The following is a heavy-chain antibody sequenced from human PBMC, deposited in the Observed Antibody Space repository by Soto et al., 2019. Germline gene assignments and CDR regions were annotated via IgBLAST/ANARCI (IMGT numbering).Heavy chain of an antibody. V-gene: IGHV3-72*01. J-gene: IGHJ6*02. CDR3: ASGIYAGPYYYGMDV. Sequence: GGSLRLSCAASGFSASDHYMEWVRQAPGKGLEWVGRIRNKANSYTTQYAASVEGRFTISRDDSDNSVYLQMNSLKTEDTAVYYCASGIYAGPYYYGMDVWGQGTTVTVS. CDR1: GFSASDHY. D-gene: IGHD5-12*01. CDR2: IRNKANSYTT.